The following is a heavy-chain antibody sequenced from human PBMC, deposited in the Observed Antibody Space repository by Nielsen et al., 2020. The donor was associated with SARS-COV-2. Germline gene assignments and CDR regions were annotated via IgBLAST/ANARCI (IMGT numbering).Heavy chain of an antibody. CDR2: IDWDDDK. CDR3: ARGTMDGTIDFSLTLQYYYFDY. J-gene: IGHJ4*02. V-gene: IGHV2-70*01. CDR1: GFSLSTSGMC. Sequence: SGPTLVKPTQTLTLTCTFSGFSLSTSGMCVSWIRQPPGKALEWLALIDWDDDKYYSTSLKTRLTISKDTSKNQVVLTMTNMDPVDTATYYCARGTMDGTIDFSLTLQYYYFDYWGQGTLVTVSS. D-gene: IGHD3-3*01.